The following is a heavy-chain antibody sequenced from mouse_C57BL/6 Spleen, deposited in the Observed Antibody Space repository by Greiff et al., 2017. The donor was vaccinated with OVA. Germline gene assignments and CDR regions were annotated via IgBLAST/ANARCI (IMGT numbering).Heavy chain of an antibody. Sequence: EVQGVESRGGLVKPGGSLKLSCAASGFTFSSYTMSWVRQTPEKRLEWVATLSGGGGNPYYPDRVKGRFTISRDNAKNTLYLQMSRLRSEDTALYYGARQSRPDGSSYGFAYWGQGTLVTVSA. D-gene: IGHD1-1*01. J-gene: IGHJ3*01. CDR2: LSGGGGNP. V-gene: IGHV5-9*01. CDR1: GFTFSSYT. CDR3: ARQSRPDGSSYGFAY.